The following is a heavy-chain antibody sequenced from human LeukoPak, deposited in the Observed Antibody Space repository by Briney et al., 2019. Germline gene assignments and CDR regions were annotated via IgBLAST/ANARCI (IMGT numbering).Heavy chain of an antibody. D-gene: IGHD3-9*01. CDR1: GFTFDDYA. CDR2: ISGDGGST. CDR3: AKDTPGFYDILTGEDAFDI. V-gene: IGHV3-43*02. Sequence: GGSLRLSCAASGFTFDDYAMHWVRQAPGKGLEWASLISGDGGSTYYADPVKGRFTISRDNSKNSLYLQMNSLRTEDTALYYCAKDTPGFYDILTGEDAFDIWGQGTMVTVSS. J-gene: IGHJ3*02.